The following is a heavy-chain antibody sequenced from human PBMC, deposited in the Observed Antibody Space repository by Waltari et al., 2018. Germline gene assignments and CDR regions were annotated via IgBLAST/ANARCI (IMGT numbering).Heavy chain of an antibody. J-gene: IGHJ5*02. CDR2: VHGSGRS. V-gene: IGHV4-4*02. CDR3: ARDRGRGLYLDT. CDR1: GDSVSSTYW. D-gene: IGHD2-15*01. Sequence: QLQLQESGPGLVKPSGTLSHTCAVSGDSVSSTYWWSWVRQSPQKGLEWIGQVHGSGRSNYSPSFASRVTVSLDTSNNEFYLKVTAATAADTAVYYCARDRGRGLYLDTWGPGTVVTVSP.